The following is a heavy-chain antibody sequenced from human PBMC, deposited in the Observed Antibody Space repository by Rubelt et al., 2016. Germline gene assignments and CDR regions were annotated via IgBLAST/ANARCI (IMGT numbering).Heavy chain of an antibody. CDR3: AREGSMTTVTIIYYYGMDV. CDR2: INPNSGGT. Sequence: MHWVRQAPGQGLEWMGRINPNSGGTNYAQKFQGRVTITRDTSASTAYMELSSLRSEDTAVYYCAREGSMTTVTIIYYYGMDVWGQGTTVTVSS. V-gene: IGHV1-2*06. D-gene: IGHD4-17*01. J-gene: IGHJ6*02.